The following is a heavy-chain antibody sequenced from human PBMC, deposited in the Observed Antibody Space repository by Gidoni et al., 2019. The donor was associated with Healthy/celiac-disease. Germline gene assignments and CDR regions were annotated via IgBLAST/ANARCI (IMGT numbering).Heavy chain of an antibody. D-gene: IGHD1-7*01. J-gene: IGHJ3*02. Sequence: QVQLVQSGAEVKKPGASVKVSCKASGYTFTSYYMHWVRQAPGQGLGWMGIINTSGGSTSYAQKFQGRVTMSRDTSTSTVYMELSSLRSEDTAVYYCARERVTGTTSAFDIWGQGTMVTVSS. CDR3: ARERVTGTTSAFDI. CDR2: INTSGGST. V-gene: IGHV1-46*01. CDR1: GYTFTSYY.